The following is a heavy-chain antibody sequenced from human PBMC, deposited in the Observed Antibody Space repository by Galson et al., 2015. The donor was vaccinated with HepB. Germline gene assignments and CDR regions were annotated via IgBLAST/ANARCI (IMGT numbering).Heavy chain of an antibody. J-gene: IGHJ6*02. V-gene: IGHV3-30*03. D-gene: IGHD6-19*01. CDR2: ISYDGSNK. Sequence: SLRLSCAASGFTFSSYGMHWVRQAPGKGLEWVAVISYDGSNKYYADSVKGRFTISRDNSKNTLYLQMNSLRTEDTAVYYCARERGYSSGWYLVNGYYGMDVWGQGTTVTVSS. CDR3: ARERGYSSGWYLVNGYYGMDV. CDR1: GFTFSSYG.